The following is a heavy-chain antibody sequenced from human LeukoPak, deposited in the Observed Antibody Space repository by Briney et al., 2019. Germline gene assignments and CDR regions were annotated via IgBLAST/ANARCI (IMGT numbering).Heavy chain of an antibody. J-gene: IGHJ2*01. Sequence: PSETLSLTCTVSGGSISSTSYYWGWIRQPPGKGLEWIGSIYYSGNTYYNASLKSRVTMSVDTSKNQVSLRLISVTAADTAVHYRARMSPFWYFDLWGRGTLVTVSS. CDR3: ARMSPFWYFDL. CDR1: GGSISSTSYY. V-gene: IGHV4-39*01. CDR2: IYYSGNT.